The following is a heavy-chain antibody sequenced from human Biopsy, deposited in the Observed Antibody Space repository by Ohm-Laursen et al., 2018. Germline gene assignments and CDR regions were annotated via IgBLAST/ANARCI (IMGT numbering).Heavy chain of an antibody. CDR3: ARGPRGLVVITATAYYFDL. J-gene: IGHJ4*02. CDR2: INPNNDNT. Sequence: ASVKVSCKASGYTFTTYYLHWVRQAPGQGLEWMGRINPNNDNTVYAQRFQGRVTMTKDTSTSTVYMDLNSLTFDDSAVYYCARGPRGLVVITATAYYFDLWGQGSLVTVSS. D-gene: IGHD3-22*01. CDR1: GYTFTTYY. V-gene: IGHV1-46*01.